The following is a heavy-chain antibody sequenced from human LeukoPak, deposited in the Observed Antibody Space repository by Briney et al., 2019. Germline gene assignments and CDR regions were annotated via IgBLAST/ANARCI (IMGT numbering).Heavy chain of an antibody. CDR1: GGTSSSYA. CDR3: AREQRWYQRHGAFDI. D-gene: IGHD2-15*01. CDR2: IIPIFGTA. V-gene: IGHV1-69*05. Sequence: SVKVSCKASGGTSSSYAISWVRQAPGQGLEWMGRIIPIFGTANYAQKFQGRVTITTDESTSTAYMELSSLRSEDTAVYYCAREQRWYQRHGAFDIWGQGTMVTVSS. J-gene: IGHJ3*02.